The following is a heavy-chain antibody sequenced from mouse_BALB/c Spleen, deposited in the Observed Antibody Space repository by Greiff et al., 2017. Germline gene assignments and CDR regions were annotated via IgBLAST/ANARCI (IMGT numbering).Heavy chain of an antibody. J-gene: IGHJ2*01. CDR3: ARTGDGYYVDYFDY. V-gene: IGHV5-6-5*01. D-gene: IGHD2-3*01. CDR2: ISSGGST. CDR1: GFTFSSYA. Sequence: EVKVVESGGGLVKPGGSLKLSCAASGFTFSSYAMSWVRQTPEKRLEWVASISSGGSTYYPDSVKGRFTISRDNARNILYLQMSSLRSEDTAMYYCARTGDGYYVDYFDYWGQGTTLTVSS.